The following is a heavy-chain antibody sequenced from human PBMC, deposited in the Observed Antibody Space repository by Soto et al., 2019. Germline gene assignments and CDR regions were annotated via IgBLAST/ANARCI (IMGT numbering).Heavy chain of an antibody. J-gene: IGHJ4*02. D-gene: IGHD2-15*01. CDR2: VHPSGNT. Sequence: SATLSLTCAVFSASLGDHYGAWIRQSPDKGLEWIGEVHPSGNTHYNPALKSRLTFSVDTAKNQFSPRLTPVTAGDTATYYCAGDYDGGMLDYWDPETRVTVS. CDR1: SASLGDHY. V-gene: IGHV4-34*01. CDR3: AGDYDGGMLDY.